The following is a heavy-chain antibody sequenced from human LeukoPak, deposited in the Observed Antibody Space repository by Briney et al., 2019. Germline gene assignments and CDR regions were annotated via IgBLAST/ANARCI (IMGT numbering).Heavy chain of an antibody. CDR2: IYYSGST. V-gene: IGHV4-59*08. Sequence: PSETLSLTRTVSGGSISNYYWSWIRQPPGKGLEWIAYIYYSGSTNYNPSLKSRVTISVDTSKNQFSLKLNSVTAADTAIYYCARHQLVRWNFYYIDVWGNGTTVTVSS. CDR1: GGSISNYY. J-gene: IGHJ6*03. CDR3: ARHQLVRWNFYYIDV. D-gene: IGHD2-2*01.